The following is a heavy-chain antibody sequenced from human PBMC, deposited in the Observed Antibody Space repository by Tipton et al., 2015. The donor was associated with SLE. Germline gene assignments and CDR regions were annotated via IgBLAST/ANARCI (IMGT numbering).Heavy chain of an antibody. CDR2: IGWDSAYI. D-gene: IGHD1-26*01. J-gene: IGHJ4*02. V-gene: IGHV3-9*01. Sequence: SLRLSCAASGFSFDDYAMHWVRQAPGKGLGWVAGIGWDSAYIAYEDSVEGRFTISRDNAKNSLYLQMNSLRIEDTALYYCARSQMSGTYGWGQGTLATVSS. CDR3: ARSQMSGTYG. CDR1: GFSFDDYA.